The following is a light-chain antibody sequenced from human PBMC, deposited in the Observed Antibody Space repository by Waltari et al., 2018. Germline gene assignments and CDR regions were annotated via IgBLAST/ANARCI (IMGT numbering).Light chain of an antibody. CDR1: QRVFYRSDNKNY. Sequence: DIVMTQSPDSLAVSLGERATINCKSSQRVFYRSDNKNYLAWYQQKPGQPPKLPIYWASTRESGVPDRFSGSGSETDFTLTISSLQAEDVAVYYCQQYYSAPFNFGQGTKLEI. J-gene: IGKJ2*01. CDR3: QQYYSAPFN. V-gene: IGKV4-1*01. CDR2: WAS.